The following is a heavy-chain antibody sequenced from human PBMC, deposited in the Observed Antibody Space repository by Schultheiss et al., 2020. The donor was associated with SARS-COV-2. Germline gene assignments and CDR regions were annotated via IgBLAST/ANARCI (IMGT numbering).Heavy chain of an antibody. CDR1: GFTFHSYG. J-gene: IGHJ4*02. D-gene: IGHD4-17*01. CDR3: VKVTTVDY. V-gene: IGHV3-30*02. Sequence: GGSLRLSCTASGFTFHSYGMHWVRQAPGKGLEWVAVIWYDGSNRYYIDSVKGRFTISRDNSKNTLYLQMNSLRAEDTAVYYCVKVTTVDYWGQGTLVTVSS. CDR2: IWYDGSNR.